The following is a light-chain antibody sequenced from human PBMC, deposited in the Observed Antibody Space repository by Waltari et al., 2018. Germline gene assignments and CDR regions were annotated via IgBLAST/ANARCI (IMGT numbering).Light chain of an antibody. Sequence: QSDLTQPPSVSGSPGQSVTISCTGSSIDITNEDYVSWYQHHPGKAPRLIMFDVNRRPSGVPDRFSGSKAGNTASLTIPGLQFADDSHYFCCSYAGYFTWVFGGGTKLTVL. J-gene: IGLJ3*02. CDR2: DVN. CDR3: CSYAGYFTWV. CDR1: SIDITNEDY. V-gene: IGLV2-11*01.